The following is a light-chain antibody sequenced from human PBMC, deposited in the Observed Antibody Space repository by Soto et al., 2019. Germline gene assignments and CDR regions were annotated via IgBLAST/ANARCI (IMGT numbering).Light chain of an antibody. J-gene: IGKJ1*01. V-gene: IGKV3-20*01. Sequence: EIELTQSPGTLSLSPGERATLSCRASQIVDSNDLSWYQQKPGQGPRLLIYGASNRATDIPGRFSGSGSGTDFTLTISRLEPEDFAVYYCQQYGSSPRTFGQGTKVEIK. CDR1: QIVDSND. CDR2: GAS. CDR3: QQYGSSPRT.